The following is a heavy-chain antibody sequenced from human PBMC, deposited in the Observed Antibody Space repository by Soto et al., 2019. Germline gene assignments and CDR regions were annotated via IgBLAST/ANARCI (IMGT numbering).Heavy chain of an antibody. CDR1: GFTFGNHW. V-gene: IGHV3-7*01. CDR3: ARLSGWVWFDF. Sequence: EVQLVESGGGLVQPGGSLRLSCAASGFTFGNHWMSWGRQAPGKGLEGVASIKEDGSERYYADSLRGRFTISRDNAKNTLYLEMNSLGAEDTAVYYCARLSGWVWFDFWGQGALVTVSP. J-gene: IGHJ5*01. D-gene: IGHD1-26*01. CDR2: IKEDGSER.